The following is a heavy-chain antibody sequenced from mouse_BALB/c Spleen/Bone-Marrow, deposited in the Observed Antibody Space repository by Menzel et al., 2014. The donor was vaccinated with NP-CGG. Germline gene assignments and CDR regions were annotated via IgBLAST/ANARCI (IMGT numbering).Heavy chain of an antibody. CDR3: ARDVGYGNYFVY. CDR2: SRNEAKYYTT. J-gene: IGHJ3*01. V-gene: IGHV7-1*02. Sequence: EVQLVESGGGLVQPGDSLRLSCATSGFTFSDFYMEWVRQPPGKRLEWIAASRNEAKYYTTEYSASVKGRFIVSRDTSQSVPYLQMNALRAEDTAIYYCARDVGYGNYFVYWGQGTLVTVSA. D-gene: IGHD2-10*02. CDR1: GFTFSDFY.